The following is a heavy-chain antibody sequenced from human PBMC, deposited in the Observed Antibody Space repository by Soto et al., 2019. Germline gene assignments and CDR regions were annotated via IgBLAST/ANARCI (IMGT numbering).Heavy chain of an antibody. Sequence: QVQLVQSGAEVKKPGASVKVSCKASGYTFTSYDINWVRQATGQGLEWMGWMNPNSGNTGYAQKFQGRVTMTRNISISTTYMGRRSLRYEDTAVYYCARGLSITKIGRLQDGMDVWGQGTTVTVSS. V-gene: IGHV1-8*01. D-gene: IGHD3-22*01. CDR1: GYTFTSYD. CDR2: MNPNSGNT. CDR3: ARGLSITKIGRLQDGMDV. J-gene: IGHJ6*02.